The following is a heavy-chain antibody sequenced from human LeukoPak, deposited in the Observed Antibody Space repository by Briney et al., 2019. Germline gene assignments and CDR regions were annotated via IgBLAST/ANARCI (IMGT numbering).Heavy chain of an antibody. J-gene: IGHJ4*02. D-gene: IGHD3-10*01. V-gene: IGHV3-7*03. CDR1: GFTFSLYW. CDR2: IKQDGSEE. CDR3: AKDLIILFDY. Sequence: GGSLRLSCVVSGFTFSLYWMNWVRQAPGKGLEWVANIKQDGSEEYYVDSVKGRFTISRDNAKNSLYLQMNSLRAEDTAVYYCAKDLIILFDYWGQGTLVTVSS.